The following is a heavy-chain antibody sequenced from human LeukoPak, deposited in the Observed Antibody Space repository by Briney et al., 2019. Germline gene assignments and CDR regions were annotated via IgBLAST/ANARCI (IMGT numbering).Heavy chain of an antibody. CDR2: ISGSGAST. Sequence: GGSLRLSCAASGFTFSSYAMSWVRQAPGKGLEWVSSISGSGASTYYADSVKGRFTISRDNSKNTLYLQVNSLRAEDTAVYYCAKSLRATAGYCYGMDVWGQGTTVTVSS. CDR3: AKSLRATAGYCYGMDV. CDR1: GFTFSSYA. D-gene: IGHD6-13*01. J-gene: IGHJ6*02. V-gene: IGHV3-23*01.